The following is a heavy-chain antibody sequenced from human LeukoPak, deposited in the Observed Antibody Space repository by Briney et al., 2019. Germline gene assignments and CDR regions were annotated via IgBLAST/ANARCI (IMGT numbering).Heavy chain of an antibody. Sequence: PGGSLRLSCAASGFTFSSYAMSWVRQAPGKGLEWGSAITGSGGSTYYADSVKGRFTISRDNSKNTLYLQMNSLRAEDTAVYYCAKDPPYCTNGVCLFDYWGQGTLVTVSS. CDR1: GFTFSSYA. CDR2: ITGSGGST. V-gene: IGHV3-23*01. J-gene: IGHJ4*02. D-gene: IGHD2-8*01. CDR3: AKDPPYCTNGVCLFDY.